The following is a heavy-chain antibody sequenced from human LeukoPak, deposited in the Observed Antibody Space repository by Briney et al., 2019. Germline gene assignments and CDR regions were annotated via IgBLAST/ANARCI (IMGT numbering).Heavy chain of an antibody. CDR3: ARVVMSITMIVVDSKRFDY. CDR2: IYHSGST. V-gene: IGHV4-38-2*02. CDR1: GYSISSGYY. J-gene: IGHJ4*02. Sequence: SETLSLTCTVSGYSISSGYYWGWIRQPPGKGLEWIGSIYHSGSTYYNPSLKSRVTISVDTSKNQFSLKLSSVTAADTAVYYCARVVMSITMIVVDSKRFDYWGQGTLVTVSS. D-gene: IGHD3-22*01.